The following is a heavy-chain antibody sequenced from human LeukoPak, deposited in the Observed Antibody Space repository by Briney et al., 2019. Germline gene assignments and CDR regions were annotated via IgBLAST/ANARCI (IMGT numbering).Heavy chain of an antibody. CDR2: IYPGDSDT. CDR1: GYCFTSYW. J-gene: IGHJ4*02. CDR3: ARPLASGDSSGYDVYY. Sequence: GESLKISCKVSGYCFTSYWVGWLRQMAGKGLVWMGIIYPGDSDTRYSPSFVGQVTILANKSFSTAYLQWSSLNASDTAKYYCARPLASGDSSGYDVYYWGQGTLVTVSS. V-gene: IGHV5-51*01. D-gene: IGHD3-22*01.